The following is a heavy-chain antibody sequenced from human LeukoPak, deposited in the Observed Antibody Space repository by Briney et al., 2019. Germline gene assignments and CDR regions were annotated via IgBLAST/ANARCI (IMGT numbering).Heavy chain of an antibody. J-gene: IGHJ6*02. CDR3: ARERGGTFYYYGMDV. D-gene: IGHD4-23*01. CDR2: INPNSGGT. V-gene: IGHV1-2*02. CDR1: GYTFTGYY. Sequence: ASVKVSCKASGYTFTGYYMHWVRQAPGQGLEWMGWINPNSGGTNYAQKFQGRVTMTRDTSISTAYMELSRLRSDDTAVYYCARERGGTFYYYGMDVWDQGTTVTVSS.